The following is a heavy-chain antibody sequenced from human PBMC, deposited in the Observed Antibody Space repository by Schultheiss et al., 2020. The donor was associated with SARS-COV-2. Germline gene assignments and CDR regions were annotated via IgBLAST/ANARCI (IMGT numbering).Heavy chain of an antibody. Sequence: SETLSLTCTVSGGSISSYYWSWIRQPPGKGLEWIGYIYYSGSTNYNPSLKSRVTISVDTSKNQFSLKLSSVTAADTAVYYCARRLIFGVVTYFDYWGQGTLVTVSS. CDR1: GGSISSYY. J-gene: IGHJ4*02. D-gene: IGHD3-3*01. CDR3: ARRLIFGVVTYFDY. V-gene: IGHV4-59*08. CDR2: IYYSGST.